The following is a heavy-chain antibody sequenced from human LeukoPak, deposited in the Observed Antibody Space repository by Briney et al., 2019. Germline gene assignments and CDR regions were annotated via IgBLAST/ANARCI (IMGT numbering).Heavy chain of an antibody. CDR3: AKEGYSSSWYDY. Sequence: HPGGSLRLSCAASGFTFSSYAMSWVRQAPGKGLEWVSAISGSGGSTYYADSVKGRLTISRDNSKNTLYLQMNSLRAEVTAVYYCAKEGYSSSWYDYWGQGTLVTVSS. CDR2: ISGSGGST. J-gene: IGHJ4*02. CDR1: GFTFSSYA. V-gene: IGHV3-23*01. D-gene: IGHD6-13*01.